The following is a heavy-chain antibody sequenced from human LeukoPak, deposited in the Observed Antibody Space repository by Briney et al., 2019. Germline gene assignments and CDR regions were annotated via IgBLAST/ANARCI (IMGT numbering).Heavy chain of an antibody. CDR2: ISSGSRRI. Sequence: GGSLRLSCAASGFDFSKYTMSWVRQAPGKGLEWVSSISSGSRRIHYADSMRGRFTISRDNGKSSVYLQMHNLRVEDTATYFCERVVLDHLWGRGTLVTVSS. CDR1: GFDFSKYT. D-gene: IGHD6-6*01. CDR3: ERVVLDHL. V-gene: IGHV3-21*06. J-gene: IGHJ5*02.